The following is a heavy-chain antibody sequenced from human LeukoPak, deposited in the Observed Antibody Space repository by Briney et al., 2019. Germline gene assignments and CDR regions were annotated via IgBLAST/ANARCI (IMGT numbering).Heavy chain of an antibody. V-gene: IGHV1-2*02. CDR3: ARDHCSSTSCFYYYYGMDV. CDR2: INPNSGGT. D-gene: IGHD2-2*01. Sequence: WASVKVSCKASGYTFTGYYMHWVRQAPGQGLEWMGWINPNSGGTNYAQRFQGRVTMTRDTSISTAYMELSRLRSDDTAVYYCARDHCSSTSCFYYYYGMDVWGQGTTVTVSS. CDR1: GYTFTGYY. J-gene: IGHJ6*02.